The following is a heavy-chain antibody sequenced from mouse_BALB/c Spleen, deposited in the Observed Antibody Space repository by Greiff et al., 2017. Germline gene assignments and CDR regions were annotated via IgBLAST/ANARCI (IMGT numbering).Heavy chain of an antibody. V-gene: IGHV5-17*02. CDR2: ISSGSSTI. CDR3: ATNLYFDV. Sequence: EVQLVESGGGLVQPGGSRKLSCAASGFTFSSFGMHWVRQAPEKGLEWVAYISSGSSTIYYADTVKGRFTISRDNPKNTLFLQMTSLRSEDTARYCCATNLYFDVWGAGTTVTVSS. J-gene: IGHJ1*01. CDR1: GFTFSSFG.